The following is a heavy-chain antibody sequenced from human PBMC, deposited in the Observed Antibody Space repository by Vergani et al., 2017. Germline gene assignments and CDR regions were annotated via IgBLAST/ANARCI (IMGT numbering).Heavy chain of an antibody. CDR3: VRDRDLCAGGRCYTEAWDY. CDR2: ISFDGTNE. D-gene: IGHD2-2*02. CDR1: GFALNRHA. Sequence: VQLLESGGGLVQPGGSLRLSCVVSGFALNRHAMYWVRQAPGKGLEWVVGISFDGTNEYYPDLVKGRFTISRDIAKNTLYLQVRSLRLEDTGVYHCVRDRDLCAGGRCYTEAWDYWGQGTPVTVSS. J-gene: IGHJ4*02. V-gene: IGHV3-30-3*01.